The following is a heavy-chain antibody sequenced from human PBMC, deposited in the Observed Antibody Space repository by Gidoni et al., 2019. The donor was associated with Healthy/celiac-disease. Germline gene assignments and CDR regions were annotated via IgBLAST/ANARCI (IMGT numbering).Heavy chain of an antibody. D-gene: IGHD3-3*01. CDR3: ARRSGVGVVRYYGMDV. V-gene: IGHV5-51*01. CDR2: IYPGDSDT. J-gene: IGHJ6*02. CDR1: GYCFTSYW. Sequence: DVQLVQSGAEVTKPGESLKFSCKPSGYCFTSYWIGWVRQMPGKELEWMGLIYPGDSDTRYRPSFQGQVTITASKSISTAYLQWSSLKASDTAMYYCARRSGVGVVRYYGMDVWGQGTTVTVSS.